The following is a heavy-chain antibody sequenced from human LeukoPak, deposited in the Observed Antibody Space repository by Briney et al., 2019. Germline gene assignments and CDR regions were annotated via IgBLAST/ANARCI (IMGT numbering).Heavy chain of an antibody. D-gene: IGHD6-6*01. CDR1: GFTVSSNY. Sequence: GSLRLSCAASGFTVSSNYMSWVRQAPGKGVEWVSVIYSGGSTYYADSVKGRFTISRDNSKNTLYLQMNSLRAEDTAVYYCARDSRIAARRSDAFDIWGQGTMVTVSS. V-gene: IGHV3-53*01. CDR2: IYSGGST. J-gene: IGHJ3*02. CDR3: ARDSRIAARRSDAFDI.